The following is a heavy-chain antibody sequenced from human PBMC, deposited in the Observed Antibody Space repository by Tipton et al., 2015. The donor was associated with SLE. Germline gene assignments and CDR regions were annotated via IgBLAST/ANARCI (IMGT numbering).Heavy chain of an antibody. J-gene: IGHJ3*02. D-gene: IGHD1-1*01. V-gene: IGHV4-39*07. Sequence: TLSLTCTVSGGSISSSSYYWGWIRQPPGKGLEWIGSIYYSGSTYYNPSLKSRVTISVDTSKNQFSLKLSSVTAADTAVYYCAGQGTGDAFDIWGQGTMVTVSS. CDR3: AGQGTGDAFDI. CDR2: IYYSGST. CDR1: GGSISSSSYY.